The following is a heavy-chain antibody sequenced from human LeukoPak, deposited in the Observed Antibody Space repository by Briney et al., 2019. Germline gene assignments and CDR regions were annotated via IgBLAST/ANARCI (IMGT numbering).Heavy chain of an antibody. Sequence: ASVKVSCKVSEDTLTELSMHWVRQAPGKGLEWMGGFDPEDGETIYAQKFQGRVTMTEDTSTDTAYMELSSLRSEDTAVYYCATVGTSSVDYWGQGTLVTVSS. D-gene: IGHD2-2*01. CDR2: FDPEDGET. CDR1: EDTLTELS. V-gene: IGHV1-24*01. J-gene: IGHJ4*02. CDR3: ATVGTSSVDY.